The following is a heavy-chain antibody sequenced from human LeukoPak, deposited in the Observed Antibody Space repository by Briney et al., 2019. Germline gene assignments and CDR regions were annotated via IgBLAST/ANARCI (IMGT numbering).Heavy chain of an antibody. J-gene: IGHJ4*02. V-gene: IGHV4-30-4*01. D-gene: IGHD4-17*01. CDR2: IYYSGST. Sequence: SGTLALTCTVSGGAISSGGYYWSWIRQPPGEGLEWIGYIYYSGSTYYNPSLKSRVTISVDTSKNQFSLKLSSVTAADTAVYYCARVSYGDYELWGQGTLVTVSS. CDR1: GGAISSGGYY. CDR3: ARVSYGDYEL.